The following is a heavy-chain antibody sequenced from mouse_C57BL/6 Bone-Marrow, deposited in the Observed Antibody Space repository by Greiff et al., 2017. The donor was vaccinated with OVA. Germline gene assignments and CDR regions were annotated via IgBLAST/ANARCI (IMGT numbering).Heavy chain of an antibody. CDR3: ARQGGITTVVGYFGV. V-gene: IGHV1-64*01. CDR1: GYTFTSYW. CDR2: IHPNSGST. J-gene: IGHJ1*03. Sequence: QVQLQQSGAELVKPGASVKLSCKASGYTFTSYWMHWVKQRPGQGLEWIGMIHPNSGSTNYNEKFKSKATLTVDKSSSTAYMQLSSLTSEDSAVYYCARQGGITTVVGYFGVWGTGTTVTVSS. D-gene: IGHD1-1*01.